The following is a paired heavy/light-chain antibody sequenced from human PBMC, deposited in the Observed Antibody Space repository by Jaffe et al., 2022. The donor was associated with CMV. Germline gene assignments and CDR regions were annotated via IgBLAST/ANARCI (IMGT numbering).Heavy chain of an antibody. CDR1: GGSISSTIHY. CDR2: ISYSGSP. J-gene: IGHJ4*02. CDR3: ARTFGGPYYFDF. D-gene: IGHD2-15*01. Sequence: QLQLQESGPGLVKPSETLSLTCTVSGGSISSTIHYWGWIRQPPGKGLEWIGSISYSGSPYYNPSLKSRVTISVDTSQNQFSLKLSSVTAADTAVYYCARTFGGPYYFDFWGQGTLVTVSS. V-gene: IGHV4-39*01.
Light chain of an antibody. CDR1: QSISSY. V-gene: IGKV1-39*01. CDR3: QQSDSGPFT. J-gene: IGKJ3*01. CDR2: AAS. Sequence: DIQMTQSPSSLSASVGDRVTITCRASQSISSYLNWYQQKPGKAPKLLIYAASSLQSGVPSRFSGSGSGTDFTLTISSLQPEDFATYYCQQSDSGPFTFGPGTKLDIK.